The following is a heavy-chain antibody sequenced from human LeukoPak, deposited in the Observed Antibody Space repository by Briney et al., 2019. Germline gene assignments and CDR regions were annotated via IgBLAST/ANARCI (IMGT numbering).Heavy chain of an antibody. CDR1: GVSITTYY. CDR3: ARHRCSGGSCYPMNWFDP. CDR2: IYHSGST. J-gene: IGHJ5*02. D-gene: IGHD2-15*01. V-gene: IGHV4-59*08. Sequence: SETLSLTCTVSGVSITTYYWSWIRQPPGKGLEWIGYIYHSGSTNYNPSLKSRVTISVDTSKNQFSLKLSSVTAADTAVYYCARHRCSGGSCYPMNWFDPWGQGTLVTVSS.